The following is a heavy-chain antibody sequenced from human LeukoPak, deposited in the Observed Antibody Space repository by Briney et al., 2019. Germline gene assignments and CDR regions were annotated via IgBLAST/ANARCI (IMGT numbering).Heavy chain of an antibody. CDR1: GGSISSYY. J-gene: IGHJ4*02. CDR3: ARRAGGRQQLAFDY. D-gene: IGHD6-13*01. V-gene: IGHV4-59*08. CDR2: IYYSGST. Sequence: PSETLSLTCTVSGGSISSYYWSWIRQPPGKRLEWIGYIYYSGSTNYNPSLKSRVTISVDTSKNQFSLKLSSVTAADTAVYYCARRAGGRQQLAFDYWGQGTLVTVSS.